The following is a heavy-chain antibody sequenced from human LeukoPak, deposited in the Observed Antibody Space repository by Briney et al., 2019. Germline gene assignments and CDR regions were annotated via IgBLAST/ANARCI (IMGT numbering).Heavy chain of an antibody. J-gene: IGHJ4*02. V-gene: IGHV3-9*01. CDR1: GFTFDDYG. D-gene: IGHD2-2*01. Sequence: GGSLRLSCAASGFTFDDYGMHWVRQAPGKGLEWVSGISWNSDSVGYADSVKGRFTISRDNAKNSLYLQMNSLRAEDTAVYYCASLIVVVPADTFDYWGQGTLVTVSS. CDR3: ASLIVVVPADTFDY. CDR2: ISWNSDSV.